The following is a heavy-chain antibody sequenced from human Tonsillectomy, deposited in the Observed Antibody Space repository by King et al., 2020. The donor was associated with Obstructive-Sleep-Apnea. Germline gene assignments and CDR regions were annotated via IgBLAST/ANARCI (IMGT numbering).Heavy chain of an antibody. CDR1: GFTFSSYG. V-gene: IGHV3-30*18. Sequence: VQLVESGGGVVQPGRSLRLSCADSGFTFSSYGMHWVREAPGKGLEWVAVISYDGSNKYYADSVKGRLTISRDNSKNTLYLQMNSLRAADTAVYYCAKERTLARSRAFDIWSQGTMVTASS. CDR2: ISYDGSNK. J-gene: IGHJ3*02. CDR3: AKERTLARSRAFDI. D-gene: IGHD5-12*01.